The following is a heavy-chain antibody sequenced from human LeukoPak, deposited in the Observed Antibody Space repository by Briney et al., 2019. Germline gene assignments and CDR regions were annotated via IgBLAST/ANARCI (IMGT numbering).Heavy chain of an antibody. CDR1: GGSISSYY. V-gene: IGHV4-59*08. CDR2: IYYSGST. D-gene: IGHD3-22*01. CDR3: ARAVQDYYDSSGYADY. Sequence: PSETLSLTCTVSGGSISSYYWSWIRQPPGKGLEWIGYIYYSGSTNYNPSLKSRVTISVDTSKNQFSLKLSSVTAADTAVYYCARAVQDYYDSSGYADYWGQGTLVTVSS. J-gene: IGHJ4*02.